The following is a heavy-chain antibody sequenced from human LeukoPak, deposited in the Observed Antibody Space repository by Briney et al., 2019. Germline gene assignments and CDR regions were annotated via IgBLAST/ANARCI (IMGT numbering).Heavy chain of an antibody. CDR1: GFTFSSYA. D-gene: IGHD6-13*01. CDR2: ISGSGGST. Sequence: GGSLRLSCAASGFTFSSYAMSWVRQAPGKGLEWVSAISGSGGSTYYADSVKGRFSISRGNAKNSVFLQMNSLRAEDTAVYYCARDIGISNSWPYFDYWGQGTLVTVSS. J-gene: IGHJ4*02. CDR3: ARDIGISNSWPYFDY. V-gene: IGHV3-23*01.